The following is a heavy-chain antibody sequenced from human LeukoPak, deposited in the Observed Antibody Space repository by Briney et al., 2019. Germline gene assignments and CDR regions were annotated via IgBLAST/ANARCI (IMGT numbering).Heavy chain of an antibody. D-gene: IGHD5-12*01. CDR2: ISSSSIT. V-gene: IGHV3-48*04. CDR1: GFTFSSYA. Sequence: PGGSLRLSCAASGFTFSSYAMSWVRQAPGKGLEWVSYISSSSITLYADSVKGRFTISRDNARDSLYLQMNSLRAEDTAVYYCARSLSGYITDPFFDQWGQGALVTVSS. J-gene: IGHJ4*02. CDR3: ARSLSGYITDPFFDQ.